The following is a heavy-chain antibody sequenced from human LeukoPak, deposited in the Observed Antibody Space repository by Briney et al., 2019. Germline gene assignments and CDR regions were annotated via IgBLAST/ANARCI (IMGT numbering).Heavy chain of an antibody. Sequence: GGSLRLSCAASGFTFSSYEMNWVRQAPGKGLEWVSYISSSGSTIHYADSVKGRFTISRDNAKNSLYLQMNSLRAEDTAVYYCARAMGYYDSSGYYYEFFDYWGQGTLVTVSS. V-gene: IGHV3-48*03. J-gene: IGHJ4*02. CDR2: ISSSGSTI. CDR1: GFTFSSYE. D-gene: IGHD3-22*01. CDR3: ARAMGYYDSSGYYYEFFDY.